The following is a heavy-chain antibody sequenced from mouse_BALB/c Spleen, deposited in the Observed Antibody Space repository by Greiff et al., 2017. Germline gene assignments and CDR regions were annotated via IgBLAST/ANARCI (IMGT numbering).Heavy chain of an antibody. CDR1: GFTFSSYG. CDR2: INSNGGST. J-gene: IGHJ4*01. V-gene: IGHV5-6-3*01. Sequence: EVMLVESGGGLVQPGGSLKLSCAASGFTFSSYGMSWVRQTPDKRLELVATINSNGGSTYYPDSVKGRFTISRDNAKNTLYLQMSSLKSEDTAMYYCARRDDYDSYAMDYWGQGTSVTVSS. D-gene: IGHD2-4*01. CDR3: ARRDDYDSYAMDY.